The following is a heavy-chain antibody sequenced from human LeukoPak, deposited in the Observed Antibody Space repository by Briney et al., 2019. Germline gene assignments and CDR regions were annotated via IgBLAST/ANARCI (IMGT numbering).Heavy chain of an antibody. CDR3: ARDLLLWFGELSGDSDY. CDR2: IWYDGSHK. Sequence: GGSLRLSCAASGFTFSSYGMHWVRQAPGKGLEWVADIWYDGSHKYYADSVKGRFTISRDNSKNTLHLQMNGLRAEDTAVYYCARDLLLWFGELSGDSDYWGQGTLVTVSS. J-gene: IGHJ4*02. D-gene: IGHD3-10*01. V-gene: IGHV3-33*01. CDR1: GFTFSSYG.